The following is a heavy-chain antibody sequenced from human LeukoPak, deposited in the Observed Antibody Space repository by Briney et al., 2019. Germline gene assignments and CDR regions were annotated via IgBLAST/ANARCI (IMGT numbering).Heavy chain of an antibody. CDR1: GYTFTGYY. V-gene: IGHV1-2*02. CDR3: ARAPSITMVRGVITSISLDP. Sequence: ASVKVSCKASGYTFTGYYMHWVRQAPGQGLEWMGWVNPNSGGTNYAQKFQGRVTMTRDMSISTAYMELSRLRFDGTAVYYCARAPSITMVRGVITSISLDPWGQGTLVTVSS. CDR2: VNPNSGGT. J-gene: IGHJ5*02. D-gene: IGHD3-10*01.